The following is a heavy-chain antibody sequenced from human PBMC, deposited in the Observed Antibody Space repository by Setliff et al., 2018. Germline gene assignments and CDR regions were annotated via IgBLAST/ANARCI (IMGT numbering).Heavy chain of an antibody. CDR1: GFTFSSYW. J-gene: IGHJ4*02. D-gene: IGHD3-22*01. V-gene: IGHV3-74*03. CDR3: VRDPDYFETSGYYPLDF. CDR2: IKTDGSAT. Sequence: GESLKISCEASGFTFSSYWMHWVRQAPGQGLVWVSRIKTDGSATTYADSVQGRFTISRDNAKNTLYLQMNSLRVEDTAVYYCVRDPDYFETSGYYPLDFWGQGTPVTVSS.